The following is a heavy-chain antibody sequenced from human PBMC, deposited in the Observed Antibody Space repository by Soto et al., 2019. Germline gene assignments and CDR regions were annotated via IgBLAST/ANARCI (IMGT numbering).Heavy chain of an antibody. CDR1: GFTFSSYA. D-gene: IGHD6-19*01. CDR2: ISGSGGST. Sequence: EVQLLESGGGLVQPGWSLRLSCAASGFTFSSYAMSWVRQAPGKGLEWVSAISGSGGSTYYADSVKGRFTISRDNSKNTLYKQMNSQRAEDTAVYYSAKGAGSSSCSKPAHFDYWGQGTLVTVSS. CDR3: AKGAGSSSCSKPAHFDY. J-gene: IGHJ4*02. V-gene: IGHV3-23*01.